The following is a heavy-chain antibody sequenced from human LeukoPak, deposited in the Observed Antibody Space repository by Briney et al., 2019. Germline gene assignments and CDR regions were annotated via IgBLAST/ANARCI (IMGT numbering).Heavy chain of an antibody. Sequence: GESLKISCQGSGYSFTSYWISWVRQMPGKGLEWMGRIDPSDSYTNYSPSFQGHVTISADKSISTAYLQWSSLEASDTAMYYCARHRYCSSTSCYGYYYYGMDIWGQGTTVTVSS. CDR3: ARHRYCSSTSCYGYYYYGMDI. J-gene: IGHJ6*02. CDR1: GYSFTSYW. CDR2: IDPSDSYT. D-gene: IGHD2-2*01. V-gene: IGHV5-10-1*01.